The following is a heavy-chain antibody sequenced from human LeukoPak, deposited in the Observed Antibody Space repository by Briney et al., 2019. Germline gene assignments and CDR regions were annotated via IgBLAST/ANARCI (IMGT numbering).Heavy chain of an antibody. CDR1: RFTFSSYG. D-gene: IGHD5-18*01. Sequence: GGSLRLSCAASRFTFSSYGMHWVRQAPGKGLEWVAFIRYDGGKKYYADSVKGRFTISRDNSKNTLYLQMNSLRAEDTAVYYCAALDTAMVTSGGYWGQGTLVTVSS. V-gene: IGHV3-30*02. CDR3: AALDTAMVTSGGY. J-gene: IGHJ4*02. CDR2: IRYDGGKK.